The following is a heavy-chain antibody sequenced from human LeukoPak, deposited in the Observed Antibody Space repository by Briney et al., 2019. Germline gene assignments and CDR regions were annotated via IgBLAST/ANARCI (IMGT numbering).Heavy chain of an antibody. Sequence: SETLSLTCAVYGGSFSGYYWSWIRQPPGKGLEWIGEINHSGSTNYNPSLKSRVTISVDTSKNQFSLKLSSVTAADTAVYYCARGRNRYYDILTGYYTTGYYFDYWGQGTLVTVSS. CDR1: GGSFSGYY. CDR2: INHSGST. J-gene: IGHJ4*02. CDR3: ARGRNRYYDILTGYYTTGYYFDY. D-gene: IGHD3-9*01. V-gene: IGHV4-34*01.